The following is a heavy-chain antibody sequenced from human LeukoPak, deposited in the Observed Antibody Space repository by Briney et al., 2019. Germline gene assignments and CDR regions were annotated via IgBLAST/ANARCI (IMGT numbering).Heavy chain of an antibody. Sequence: AASVKVSCKASAYTFTDYYMHWVRQAPGQGFEWMGWINPNDGDTNYAQKFQGRVTMTRDTSISTAHMEVSRLRSDDTAVYYCARANFLYCSSSTCLFDYWGQGTLVTVSS. J-gene: IGHJ4*02. D-gene: IGHD2-2*01. CDR3: ARANFLYCSSSTCLFDY. CDR2: INPNDGDT. V-gene: IGHV1-2*02. CDR1: AYTFTDYY.